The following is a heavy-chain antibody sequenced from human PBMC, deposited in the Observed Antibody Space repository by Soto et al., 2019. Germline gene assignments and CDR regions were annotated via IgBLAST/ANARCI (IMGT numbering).Heavy chain of an antibody. CDR1: GFTFSSYA. D-gene: IGHD3-9*01. Sequence: GGSLRLSCAASGFTFSSYAMSWVRQAPGKGLEWVSAISGSGGSTYYADSVKGRFTISRDNSKNTLYLQMNSLRAEDTAVYYCAKRKPLYYDILTGYYALDYWGQGTLVTVSS. J-gene: IGHJ4*02. V-gene: IGHV3-23*01. CDR3: AKRKPLYYDILTGYYALDY. CDR2: ISGSGGST.